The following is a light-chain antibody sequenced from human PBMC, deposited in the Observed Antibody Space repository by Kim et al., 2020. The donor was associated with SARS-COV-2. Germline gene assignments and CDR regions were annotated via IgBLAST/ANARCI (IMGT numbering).Light chain of an antibody. CDR2: AAS. V-gene: IGKV1-39*01. CDR1: QSINKF. Sequence: DIQMTQSPSSLSASVGDRVTITCRASQSINKFLSWYQQRAGEAPKLLIYAASTLQPGFSSRFSGSGSGTDFTLTINNLQPEDFAAYYCQQGHTSPWTFGQGTKLEI. J-gene: IGKJ2*02. CDR3: QQGHTSPWT.